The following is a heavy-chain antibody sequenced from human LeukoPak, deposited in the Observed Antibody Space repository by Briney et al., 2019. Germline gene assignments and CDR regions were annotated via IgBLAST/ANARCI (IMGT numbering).Heavy chain of an antibody. J-gene: IGHJ4*02. Sequence: GGSLRLSCSASGFIFSGYAMHWVRQAPGKGLEYVSAIISNGESTYYSDSVKDRFTISRDNSKNTLYLQMSSLRPEDRAVYYCVKSASTWYLFDYWGQGTLVTVSS. CDR1: GFIFSGYA. V-gene: IGHV3-64*03. CDR2: IISNGEST. D-gene: IGHD6-13*01. CDR3: VKSASTWYLFDY.